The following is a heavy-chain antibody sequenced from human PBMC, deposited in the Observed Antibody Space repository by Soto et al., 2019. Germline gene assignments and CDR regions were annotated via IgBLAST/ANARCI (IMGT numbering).Heavy chain of an antibody. CDR2: IYWDDDK. J-gene: IGHJ4*02. CDR1: GFSLSTSGVG. Sequence: SGPTLVNPTQTLTLTCPFSGFSLSTSGVGVGWIRQPPGKALEWLALIYWDDDKRYSPSLKSRLTITKDTSKNQVVLTMTDMDPVDTATYYCAHLRAYYYDSSGYPAYWGQGTLVTVSS. V-gene: IGHV2-5*02. CDR3: AHLRAYYYDSSGYPAY. D-gene: IGHD3-22*01.